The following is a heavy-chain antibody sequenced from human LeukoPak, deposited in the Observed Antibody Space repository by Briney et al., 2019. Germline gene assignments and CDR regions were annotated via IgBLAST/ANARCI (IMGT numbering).Heavy chain of an antibody. CDR1: GDSISSYY. CDR3: ARTYDSSGYSAFHI. Sequence: PSETLSLTCTVSGDSISSYYWTWIRQTPEKELEWIGYIYYSGSTYYNPSLESRVTMSVDTSKSQFSLKLTSVTAADTAVYYCARTYDSSGYSAFHIWGQGTMVTVSS. CDR2: IYYSGST. V-gene: IGHV4-59*01. J-gene: IGHJ3*02. D-gene: IGHD3-22*01.